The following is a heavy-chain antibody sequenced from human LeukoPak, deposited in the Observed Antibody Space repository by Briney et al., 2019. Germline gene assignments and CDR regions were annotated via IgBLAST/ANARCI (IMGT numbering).Heavy chain of an antibody. D-gene: IGHD3-22*01. CDR2: IIPIFGTA. V-gene: IGHV1-69*05. CDR3: AGVYYYDSSGYFRLHP. Sequence: ASVKVSCKASGGTFSSYAISWVRQAPGQGLEWMGRIIPIFGTANYAQKFQGRVTITTDESTSTAYMELSSLSPDATAVYYCAGVYYYDSSGYFRLHPSGPGTLVTVSS. J-gene: IGHJ1*01. CDR1: GGTFSSYA.